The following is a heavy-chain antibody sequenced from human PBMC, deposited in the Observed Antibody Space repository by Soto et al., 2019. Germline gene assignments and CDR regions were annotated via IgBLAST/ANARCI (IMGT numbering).Heavy chain of an antibody. V-gene: IGHV1-2*04. CDR3: ARSRITMVRGEGAFDI. Sequence: QVQLVQSGAEVKKPGASVKVSCKASGYTFTGYYMHWVRQAPGQGLEWMGWINPNSGGTNYAQKFQGWVTMTRDTSISTAYMELSRLRSDDTAVYYCARSRITMVRGEGAFDIWGQGTMVTVSS. CDR1: GYTFTGYY. CDR2: INPNSGGT. J-gene: IGHJ3*02. D-gene: IGHD3-10*01.